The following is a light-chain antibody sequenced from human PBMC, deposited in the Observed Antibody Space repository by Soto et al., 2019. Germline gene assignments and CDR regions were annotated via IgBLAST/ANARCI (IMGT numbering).Light chain of an antibody. CDR2: GAS. Sequence: EIVMTQSPATLSVSPGERATLSCRASQSVDSKLAWYQQKPGQGPRLLIYGASSRATGIPARFSGSGSGTEFTLTISSLQSEDFAVYYCQHYSTWLWTFGQGTKVGIK. V-gene: IGKV3-15*01. CDR3: QHYSTWLWT. J-gene: IGKJ1*01. CDR1: QSVDSK.